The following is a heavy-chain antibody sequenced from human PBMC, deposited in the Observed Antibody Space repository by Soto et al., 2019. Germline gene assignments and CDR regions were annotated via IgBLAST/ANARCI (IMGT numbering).Heavy chain of an antibody. CDR1: GFTFSSYE. Sequence: GGSLILSCAASGFTFSSYEMNWVRQAPGKGLEWVSYISSSGSTIYYADSVKGRFTISRDNAKNSLYLQMNSLRAEDTAVYYCARDQITMVRAYGMDVWGQGTTVTVSS. J-gene: IGHJ6*02. CDR2: ISSSGSTI. V-gene: IGHV3-48*03. CDR3: ARDQITMVRAYGMDV. D-gene: IGHD3-10*01.